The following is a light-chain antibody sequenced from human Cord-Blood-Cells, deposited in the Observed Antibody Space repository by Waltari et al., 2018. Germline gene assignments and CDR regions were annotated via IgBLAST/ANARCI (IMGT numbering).Light chain of an antibody. J-gene: IGLJ3*02. CDR3: SSYTSSSTWV. CDR1: SSDAGGYNY. Sequence: QSALTQPASVSGSPGQSITISCTGTSSDAGGYNYVSWYQQHPGKAPKLMIYDVSNRHSAVSNRFSCSKSDNTASLTISGLQAEDEADYYCSSYTSSSTWVFGGGTKLTVL. CDR2: DVS. V-gene: IGLV2-14*01.